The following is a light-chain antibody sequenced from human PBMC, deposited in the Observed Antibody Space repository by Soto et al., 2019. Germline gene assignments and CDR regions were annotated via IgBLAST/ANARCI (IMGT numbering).Light chain of an antibody. CDR1: SSDVGSFNY. V-gene: IGLV2-14*01. CDR2: DVS. Sequence: QSVLTQPASVSGSPGQSITISCTGTSSDVGSFNYVSWYQQHPGKAPKLLIYDVSSRPSGVSNRFSGSKSGNTASLTISGLHAEDEADYYCSSYISSSTWVFGGGTKLTVL. J-gene: IGLJ3*02. CDR3: SSYISSSTWV.